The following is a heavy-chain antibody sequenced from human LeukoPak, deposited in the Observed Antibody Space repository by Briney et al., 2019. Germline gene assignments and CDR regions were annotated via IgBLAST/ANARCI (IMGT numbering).Heavy chain of an antibody. CDR2: IIPILGIA. CDR3: ASAHYDSSAYYSPYFFDY. CDR1: GGTFSSYA. J-gene: IGHJ4*02. Sequence: ASVKVSCKASGGTFSSYAISGVRQAPGQGLEWIGRIIPILGIANYAQKFQGRVTITADKSTSTAYMELSSLRSEDTAVYYCASAHYDSSAYYSPYFFDYWGQGTLVTVSS. V-gene: IGHV1-69*04. D-gene: IGHD3-22*01.